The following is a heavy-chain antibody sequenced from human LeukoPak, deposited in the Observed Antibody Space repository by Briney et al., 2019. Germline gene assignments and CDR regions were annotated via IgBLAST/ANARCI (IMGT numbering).Heavy chain of an antibody. CDR3: ARDHQRFLEWFDAFDI. CDR1: GGSIRSSSYY. Sequence: SETPSLTCTVSGGSIRSSSYYWGWIRQPPGKGLEWIGTIYYSGSTYYNPSLKSRVTISVDTSKNQFSLKLSSVTAADTAVYYCARDHQRFLEWFDAFDIWGQGTMVTVSS. D-gene: IGHD3-3*01. CDR2: IYYSGST. V-gene: IGHV4-39*02. J-gene: IGHJ3*02.